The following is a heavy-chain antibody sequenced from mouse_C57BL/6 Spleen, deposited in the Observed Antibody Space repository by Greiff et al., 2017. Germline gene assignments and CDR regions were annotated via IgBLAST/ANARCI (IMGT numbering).Heavy chain of an antibody. J-gene: IGHJ3*01. Sequence: QVQLQQPGAELVMPGASVKLSCKASGYTFTSYWMHWVKQRPGQGLEWIGEIDPSDSNTNYNQKFKGKATLTVDKSSSTAYMQLSSLTSEDSAVYYCASSGGYDAYWGQGALVTVSA. CDR2: IDPSDSNT. D-gene: IGHD2-2*01. V-gene: IGHV1-69*01. CDR3: ASSGGYDAY. CDR1: GYTFTSYW.